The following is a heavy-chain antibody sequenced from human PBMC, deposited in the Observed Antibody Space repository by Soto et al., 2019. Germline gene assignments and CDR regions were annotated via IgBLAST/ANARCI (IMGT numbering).Heavy chain of an antibody. J-gene: IGHJ3*02. CDR2: ISSSSSYI. CDR3: ARDGREYYYDSSGYPPNAFDI. Sequence: GGSLRLSCAASGFTFSSYSMNWVRQAPGKGLEWVSSISSSSSYIYYADSVKGRFTISRDNAKNSLYLQMNSLRAEDTAVYYCARDGREYYYDSSGYPPNAFDIWGQGTMVTVSS. V-gene: IGHV3-21*01. CDR1: GFTFSSYS. D-gene: IGHD3-22*01.